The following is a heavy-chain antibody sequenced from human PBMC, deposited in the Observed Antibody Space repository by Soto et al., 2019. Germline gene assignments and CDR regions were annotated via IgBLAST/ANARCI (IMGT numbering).Heavy chain of an antibody. CDR3: ARDIVVVPAAIAYYYGMDV. Sequence: PVASVKVSCXASGYTFTSYYMHWVRQAPGQGLEWMGIINPSGGSTSYAQKFQGRVTMTRDTSTSTVYMELSSLRSEDTAVYYCARDIVVVPAAIAYYYGMDVWGQGTTVTVSS. CDR1: GYTFTSYY. V-gene: IGHV1-46*01. J-gene: IGHJ6*02. D-gene: IGHD2-2*01. CDR2: INPSGGST.